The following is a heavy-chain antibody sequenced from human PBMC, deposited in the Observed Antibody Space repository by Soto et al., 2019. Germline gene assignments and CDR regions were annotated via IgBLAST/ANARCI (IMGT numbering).Heavy chain of an antibody. V-gene: IGHV1-18*01. CDR3: ARLSGSSWYSSPQVLYGMDV. J-gene: IGHJ6*02. Sequence: QVQLVQSGAEVKKPGASVKVSCKASGYTFTSYGISWVRQAPGQGLEWMGWISAYNGNTNYAQKLQGRVTMTTDTSTSTAYMELRSLRSDDTAVYYCARLSGSSWYSSPQVLYGMDVWGQGTTVTVSS. D-gene: IGHD6-13*01. CDR2: ISAYNGNT. CDR1: GYTFTSYG.